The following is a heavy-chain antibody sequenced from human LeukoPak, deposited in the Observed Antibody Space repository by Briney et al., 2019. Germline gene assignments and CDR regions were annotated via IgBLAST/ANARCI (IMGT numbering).Heavy chain of an antibody. Sequence: GGSLRLSCAASGFTFSSYAMSWVRQAPGKGLEWVSYISSSGSTIYYADSVKGRFTISRDNAKNSLYLQMNSLRAEDTAVYYCASGYDFWSGYYMDAFDIWGQGTMVTVSS. CDR2: ISSSGSTI. J-gene: IGHJ3*02. CDR1: GFTFSSYA. V-gene: IGHV3-48*03. D-gene: IGHD3-3*01. CDR3: ASGYDFWSGYYMDAFDI.